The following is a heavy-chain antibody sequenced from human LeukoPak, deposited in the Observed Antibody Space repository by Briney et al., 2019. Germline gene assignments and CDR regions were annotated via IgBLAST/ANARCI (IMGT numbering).Heavy chain of an antibody. J-gene: IGHJ4*02. V-gene: IGHV3-23*01. CDR2: ISGSGGGT. Sequence: PGGSLRLSCATSGFTFSTSAMSWVRQAPGKGLAWVSTISGSGGGTYYADSVKGRFTISRDNSKNTLYLQMNSLRAEDTAVFYCAKLFYSSGMYHFDYWGQGTLATVSS. CDR1: GFTFSTSA. D-gene: IGHD3-10*01. CDR3: AKLFYSSGMYHFDY.